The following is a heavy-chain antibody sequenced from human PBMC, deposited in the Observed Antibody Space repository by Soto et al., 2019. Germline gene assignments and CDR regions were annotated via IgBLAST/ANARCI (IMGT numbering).Heavy chain of an antibody. CDR2: IYHSGST. D-gene: IGHD3-3*01. V-gene: IGHV4-4*02. Sequence: SETLSLTCAVSGGSISSSNWWSWVRQPPGKGLEWIGEIYHSGSTNYNPSLKSRVTISVDKSKNQFSLKLSSVTAADTAVYYCARFRITIFGVVTGIKDAFDIWGQGTMVTVSS. CDR3: ARFRITIFGVVTGIKDAFDI. CDR1: GGSISSSNW. J-gene: IGHJ3*02.